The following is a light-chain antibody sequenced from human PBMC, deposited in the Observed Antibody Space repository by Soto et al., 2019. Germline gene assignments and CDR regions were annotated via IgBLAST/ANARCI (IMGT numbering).Light chain of an antibody. Sequence: DIQMTQSPSSLSASVGDRVTITCRASQSITTYLNWYRHKPGKAPKLLIYAASSLQSGVPSRFSGSGSETEFTLSISSLQPEDFATYYCQQIYSGPLTFGGGTKVEIK. CDR2: AAS. V-gene: IGKV1-39*01. J-gene: IGKJ4*01. CDR1: QSITTY. CDR3: QQIYSGPLT.